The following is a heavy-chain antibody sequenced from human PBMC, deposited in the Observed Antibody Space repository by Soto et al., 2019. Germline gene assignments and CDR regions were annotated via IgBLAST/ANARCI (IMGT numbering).Heavy chain of an antibody. CDR1: GGSISSYY. CDR3: ARDSATLGMDV. J-gene: IGHJ6*02. V-gene: IGHV4-59*01. Sequence: QVQLQESGPGLVRPSETLSLTCTVSGGSISSYYWTWIRQPPGKGLEWIGYIYYSGSTNYNPSLKSRVTISADTSKNQFSLKLSSVTAADTAVYYCARDSATLGMDVWGQGTTVTASS. CDR2: IYYSGST. D-gene: IGHD5-12*01.